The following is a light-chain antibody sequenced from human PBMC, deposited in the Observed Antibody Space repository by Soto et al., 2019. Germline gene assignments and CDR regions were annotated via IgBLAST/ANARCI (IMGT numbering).Light chain of an antibody. CDR2: GIS. J-gene: IGKJ5*01. CDR1: QTVGKN. Sequence: EVVMTQSPATLSVSPGERATLSCRASQTVGKNYLAWYQQTPGQAPRLLIYGISARATGLPARFSGSGSGTEFTLTINSLQSEDFAVYYCQQYTSWPITFGQGTRLEIK. V-gene: IGKV3-15*01. CDR3: QQYTSWPIT.